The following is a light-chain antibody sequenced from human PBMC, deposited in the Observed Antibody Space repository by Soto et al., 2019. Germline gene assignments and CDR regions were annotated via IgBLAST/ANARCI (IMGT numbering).Light chain of an antibody. CDR3: QQYNSWLIT. Sequence: EIVMTQSPATLSVSPGERATLSCRASQSVSSNLAWYQQKPGQAPRLLIYGASTRATGIPARFSGSGSGTEFTLTISSLQSEDFAVYYCQQYNSWLITFGQGTRLESK. CDR2: GAS. V-gene: IGKV3-15*01. CDR1: QSVSSN. J-gene: IGKJ5*01.